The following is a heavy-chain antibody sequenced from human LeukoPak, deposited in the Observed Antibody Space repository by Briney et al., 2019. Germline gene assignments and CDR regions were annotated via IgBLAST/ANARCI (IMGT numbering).Heavy chain of an antibody. V-gene: IGHV1-46*01. Sequence: ASVKVSCKASGYTFTSYYMHWVRQAPGQGLEWMGIINPSGGSTSYAQKFQGRVTMTRDTSTSTVYMELSSLRSEDTAIYYCAKETPNTGWFDPWGQGTLVTVSS. CDR1: GYTFTSYY. CDR2: INPSGGST. D-gene: IGHD1-14*01. CDR3: AKETPNTGWFDP. J-gene: IGHJ5*02.